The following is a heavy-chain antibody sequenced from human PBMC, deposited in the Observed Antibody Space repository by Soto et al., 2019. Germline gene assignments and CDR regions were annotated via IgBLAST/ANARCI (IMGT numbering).Heavy chain of an antibody. CDR2: ISYDGSSK. CDR3: AKGSYSSSVGSSDV. V-gene: IGHV3-30*18. Sequence: GGSLRLSCAASAFTFSSHGMHWVRQAPGKGLEWVAVISYDGSSKYYADSLKGRFTISRDNSKNTLYLQMNSLRAEDTAVYYCAKGSYSSSVGSSDVWGQGTTVTVSS. CDR1: AFTFSSHG. J-gene: IGHJ6*02. D-gene: IGHD6-6*01.